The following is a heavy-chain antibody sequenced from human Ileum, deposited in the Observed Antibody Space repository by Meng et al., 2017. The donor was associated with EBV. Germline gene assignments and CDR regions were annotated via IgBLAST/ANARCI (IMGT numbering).Heavy chain of an antibody. V-gene: IGHV4-34*01. J-gene: IGHJ4*02. CDR3: ARVMRRVNYNSGWYAKF. D-gene: IGHD6-19*01. CDR1: GGSFSGYY. Sequence: QVQRQQWGAGLVKSSGTLALTCAVYGGSFSGYYWTWIRQAPGRGLEWIGESNYAGSTNYNPSLKSRVTISVDTSKKQFSLNLTSVTAADTAVYYCARVMRRVNYNSGWYAKFWGQGNLVTVSS. CDR2: SNYAGST.